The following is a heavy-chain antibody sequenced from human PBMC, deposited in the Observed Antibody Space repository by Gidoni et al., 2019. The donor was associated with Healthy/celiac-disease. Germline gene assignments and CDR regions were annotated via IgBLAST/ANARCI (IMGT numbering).Heavy chain of an antibody. J-gene: IGHJ3*02. D-gene: IGHD4-17*01. Sequence: QLQLQESGPGLVKPSETLSLTCTVSGGSISSSSYYWGWFRQPPGKGLEWIGSIYYSGSTYYNPSLKSRVTISVDTSKNQFSLKLSSVTAADTAVYYCARTGELRWIFDIWGQGTMVTVSS. V-gene: IGHV4-39*01. CDR3: ARTGELRWIFDI. CDR1: GGSISSSSYY. CDR2: IYYSGST.